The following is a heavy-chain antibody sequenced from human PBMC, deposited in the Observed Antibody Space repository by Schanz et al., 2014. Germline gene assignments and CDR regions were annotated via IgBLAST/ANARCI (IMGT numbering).Heavy chain of an antibody. J-gene: IGHJ5*02. CDR3: ARGPLGTSP. CDR2: INSSGGGT. Sequence: QVQVEQSGPEVKKPGASVTVSCQASGYTFSFTSYNVHWVRQAPGQGLEWMGYINSSGGGTSYAQKFQDRLTMTRDASTRTVYMELSSLRSEDTAVYYCARGPLGTSPWGQGTLXTVSS. D-gene: IGHD5-12*01. V-gene: IGHV1-46*01. CDR1: GYTFSFTSYN.